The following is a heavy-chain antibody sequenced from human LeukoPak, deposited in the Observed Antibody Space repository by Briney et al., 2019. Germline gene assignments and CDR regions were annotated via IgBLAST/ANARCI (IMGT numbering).Heavy chain of an antibody. CDR1: GGYIGSYY. D-gene: IGHD4-17*01. CDR3: ARGGDYGDYSKSFYYMDV. J-gene: IGHJ6*03. CDR2: IFTGENT. Sequence: SETLSLTCTVSGGYIGSYYWSWIRQPAGKGLEWIGRIFTGENTDYNPSLKSRVTMSVDMSTSQFSLRLTSVTAADTAVYYCARGGDYGDYSKSFYYMDVWGKGTTVTVSS. V-gene: IGHV4-4*07.